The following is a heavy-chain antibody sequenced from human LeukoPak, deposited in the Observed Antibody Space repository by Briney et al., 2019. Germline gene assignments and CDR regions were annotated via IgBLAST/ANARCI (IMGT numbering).Heavy chain of an antibody. CDR3: ARDREVGATGYYFDY. CDR2: IYYSGST. V-gene: IGHV4-39*02. CDR1: GGSISSSSYY. J-gene: IGHJ4*02. Sequence: SETLPLTCTVSGGSISSSSYYWGWIRQPPGKGLEWIGSIYYSGSTYYNPSLKSRVTISVDTSKNQFSLRLSSVTAADTAVYYCARDREVGATGYYFDYWGQGTLVTVSS. D-gene: IGHD1-26*01.